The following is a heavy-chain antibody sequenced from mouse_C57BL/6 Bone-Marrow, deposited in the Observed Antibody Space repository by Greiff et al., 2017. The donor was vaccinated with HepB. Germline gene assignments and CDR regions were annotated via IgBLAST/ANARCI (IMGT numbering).Heavy chain of an antibody. Sequence: VQLQQPGAELVKPEASVKLSCKASGYTFTSYWMHWVKQRPGRGLEWIGRIDPNSGGTKYNEKFKSKATLTVDKPSSTAYMQLSSLTSEDSAVYYCAYYYGSSLYWYFDVWGTGTTVTVSS. CDR3: AYYYGSSLYWYFDV. J-gene: IGHJ1*03. CDR1: GYTFTSYW. D-gene: IGHD1-1*01. V-gene: IGHV1-72*01. CDR2: IDPNSGGT.